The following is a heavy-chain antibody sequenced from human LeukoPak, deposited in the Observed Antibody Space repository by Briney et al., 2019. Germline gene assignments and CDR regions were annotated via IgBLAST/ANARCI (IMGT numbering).Heavy chain of an antibody. J-gene: IGHJ5*02. CDR3: ARSWVTGIYSGNNWFDP. CDR2: MNPNSGNT. V-gene: IGHV1-8*01. D-gene: IGHD3-10*01. CDR1: GYTFTSYD. Sequence: ASVKVSCKASGYTFTSYDINWVRQATGQGLEWMGWMNPNSGNTGYAQKFQGRVTMTRNTSISTAYMELSSLRSEDTAVYYCARSWVTGIYSGNNWFDPWGQGTLVTVSS.